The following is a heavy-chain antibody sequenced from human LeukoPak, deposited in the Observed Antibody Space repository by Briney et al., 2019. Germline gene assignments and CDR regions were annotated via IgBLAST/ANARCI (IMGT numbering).Heavy chain of an antibody. J-gene: IGHJ4*02. D-gene: IGHD5-12*01. CDR3: AREDSGYGLHLDY. V-gene: IGHV3-66*01. Sequence: GGSLRLSCAVSGFTVSSNYMSWVRQAPGKGLEWVAVIYSGGNTYYADSVVGRFTISRDTATNTVYLQMNSLRADDTAVYYCAREDSGYGLHLDYWGQGTLVTVSS. CDR1: GFTVSSNY. CDR2: IYSGGNT.